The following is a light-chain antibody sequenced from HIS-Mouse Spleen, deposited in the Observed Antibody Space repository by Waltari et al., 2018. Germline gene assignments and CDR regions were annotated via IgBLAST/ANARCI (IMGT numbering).Light chain of an antibody. V-gene: IGLV3-10*01. CDR2: GDS. Sequence: SYELTQPPSVSVSPGQTARITCSGDALPKKYAYWYQQKSGQAPVLVLYGDSKRPSGVPGRFSGSSSGTMATLTSSGAQVEDEADYYCYSTDSSGNHRVFGGGTKLTVL. CDR1: ALPKKY. CDR3: YSTDSSGNHRV. J-gene: IGLJ2*01.